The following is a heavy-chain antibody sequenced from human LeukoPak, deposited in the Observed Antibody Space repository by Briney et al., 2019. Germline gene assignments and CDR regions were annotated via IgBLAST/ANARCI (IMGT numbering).Heavy chain of an antibody. CDR2: INTNTGNP. CDR3: ARSLYGSGSYYRHFDY. J-gene: IGHJ4*02. D-gene: IGHD3-10*01. V-gene: IGHV7-4-1*02. Sequence: EASVKVSCKASGYTFTSYAMNWVRQAPGQGLEWMGWINTNTGNPTYAQGFTGRFVFSLDTSVSTAYLQISSLKAEDTAVYYCARSLYGSGSYYRHFDYWGQGTLVTVSS. CDR1: GYTFTSYA.